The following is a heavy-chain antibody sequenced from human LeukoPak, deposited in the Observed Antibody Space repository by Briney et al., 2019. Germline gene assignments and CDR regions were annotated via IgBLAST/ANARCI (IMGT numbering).Heavy chain of an antibody. J-gene: IGHJ4*02. CDR2: ISYDGSNK. D-gene: IGHD3-22*01. Sequence: GRSLRLSCAASGFTFSSYAMHWVRQVPGKGLEWVAVISYDGSNKYYADSVKGRFTISRDNSKNTLYLQMNSLRAEDTAVYYCAKEADTIIVLKRYLDYWGQGTLVTVSS. CDR3: AKEADTIIVLKRYLDY. V-gene: IGHV3-30-3*01. CDR1: GFTFSSYA.